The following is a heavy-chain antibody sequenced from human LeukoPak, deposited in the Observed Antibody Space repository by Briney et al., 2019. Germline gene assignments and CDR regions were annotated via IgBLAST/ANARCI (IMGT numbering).Heavy chain of an antibody. Sequence: GGSLRLSCAASGFTFSDHYMDWVRQAPGKGLEWVSVIYSGGSTYHADSVKGRFTFSRDNSKSTVYLQMNSLRAEDTAVYYCASASSWYDPFDYWGQGTLVTVSS. CDR1: GFTFSDHY. CDR2: IYSGGST. D-gene: IGHD6-13*01. V-gene: IGHV3-53*01. J-gene: IGHJ4*02. CDR3: ASASSWYDPFDY.